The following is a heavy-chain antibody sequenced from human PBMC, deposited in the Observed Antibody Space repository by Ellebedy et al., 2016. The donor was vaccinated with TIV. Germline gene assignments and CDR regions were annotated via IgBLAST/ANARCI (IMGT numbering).Heavy chain of an antibody. CDR3: ATGANEFDY. D-gene: IGHD1-1*01. V-gene: IGHV1-24*01. J-gene: IGHJ4*02. Sequence: KFQGRVTMTADTSTDTVYMERSSLRSEDTAIYYCATGANEFDYWGQGTLVTVSS.